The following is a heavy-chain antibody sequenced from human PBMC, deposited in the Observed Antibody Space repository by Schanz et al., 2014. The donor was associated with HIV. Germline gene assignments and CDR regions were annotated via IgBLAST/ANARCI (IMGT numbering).Heavy chain of an antibody. CDR2: ISWSSNNI. CDR3: ARGRSGRGALFVGMDV. CDR1: GFHFDDYA. D-gene: IGHD6-19*01. Sequence: EVQLVESGGGLVKPGGSLRLSCAASGFHFDDYAMYWVRQSPGKGLEWVSGISWSSNNIGYVDSVKGRFTISRDTAKNSLFLQMNSLRAEDTALYYCARGRSGRGALFVGMDVWGQGTTVTVSS. J-gene: IGHJ6*02. V-gene: IGHV3-9*01.